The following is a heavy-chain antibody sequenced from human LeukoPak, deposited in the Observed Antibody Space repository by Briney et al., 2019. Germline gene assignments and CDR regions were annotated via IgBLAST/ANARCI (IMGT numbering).Heavy chain of an antibody. CDR1: GFTFSSYG. D-gene: IGHD3-9*01. CDR3: AKGPNYDILTGWRKTYNGFDI. CDR2: IRYDGTNK. V-gene: IGHV3-30*02. Sequence: GGSLRLSCAASGFTFSSYGMHWVRQGPGKGLEWVAFIRYDGTNKYYADSLKGRFTISRDNSKNTLYLQMNSLRPEDTAVYYCAKGPNYDILTGWRKTYNGFDIWGQGTMVTESS. J-gene: IGHJ3*02.